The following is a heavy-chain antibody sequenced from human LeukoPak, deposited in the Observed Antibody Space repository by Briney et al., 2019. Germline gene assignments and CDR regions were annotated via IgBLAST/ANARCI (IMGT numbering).Heavy chain of an antibody. CDR1: GGSISGYY. Sequence: SETLSLTCAVNGGSISGYYWSWIRQSPGKGLEWIGEINYSGTPNYNPPLKSRVTISVDRSKNQFSLKLSSVTAADTAVYYCARHIPPAAVTGRVGWFDPWGQGTLVTVSS. CDR2: INYSGTP. D-gene: IGHD6-19*01. V-gene: IGHV4-34*01. J-gene: IGHJ5*02. CDR3: ARHIPPAAVTGRVGWFDP.